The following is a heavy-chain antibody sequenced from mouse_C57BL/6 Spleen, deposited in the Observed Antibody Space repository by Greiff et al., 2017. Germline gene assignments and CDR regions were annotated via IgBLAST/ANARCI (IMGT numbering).Heavy chain of an antibody. CDR2: IYPGSGST. J-gene: IGHJ2*01. CDR3: ARYYYGSSPF. CDR1: GYTFTSYW. D-gene: IGHD1-1*01. V-gene: IGHV1-55*01. Sequence: QVQLKQPGAELVKPGASVKMSCKASGYTFTSYWITWVKQRPGQGLEWIGDIYPGSGSTNYNEKFKSKATLTVDTSSSTAYMQLSSLTSEDSAVYYCARYYYGSSPFWGQGTTLTVSS.